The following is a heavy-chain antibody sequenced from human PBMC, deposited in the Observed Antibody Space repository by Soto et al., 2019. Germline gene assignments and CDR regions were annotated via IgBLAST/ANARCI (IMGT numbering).Heavy chain of an antibody. CDR2: IWYDGSNK. Sequence: QVQLVESGGGVVQPGRSLRLSCAASGFTFSSYGMHWVRQAPGKGLEWVAVIWYDGSNKYYADSVKGRFTISRDNSKNTLYLQMNSLRAEDTAVYYCARVANSSGWYGGDYWGQGTLVTVSS. CDR1: GFTFSSYG. J-gene: IGHJ4*02. D-gene: IGHD6-19*01. V-gene: IGHV3-33*01. CDR3: ARVANSSGWYGGDY.